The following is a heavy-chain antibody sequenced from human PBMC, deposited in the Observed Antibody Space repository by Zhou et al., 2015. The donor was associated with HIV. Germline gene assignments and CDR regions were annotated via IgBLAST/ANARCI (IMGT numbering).Heavy chain of an antibody. V-gene: IGHV1-69*01. J-gene: IGHJ4*02. CDR1: GGTFSSYA. CDR2: IIPIFGTA. CDR3: ASNGADIVVVPAAMRYYFDY. D-gene: IGHD2-2*01. Sequence: QVQLVQSGAEVKKPGSSVKVSCKASGGTFSSYAISWVRQAPGQGLEWMGGIIPIFGTANYAQKFQGRVTITADESTSTAYMELSSLRSEDTAVYYCASNGADIVVVPAAMRYYFDYWGQGTLVTVSS.